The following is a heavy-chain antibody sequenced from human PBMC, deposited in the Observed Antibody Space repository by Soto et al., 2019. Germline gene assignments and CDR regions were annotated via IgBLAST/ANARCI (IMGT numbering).Heavy chain of an antibody. J-gene: IGHJ6*02. D-gene: IGHD4-17*01. Sequence: GGSLRLSCAASGFTFSSYGMHWVRQAPGKGLEWVAVIWYDGSNKYYADSVKGRFTISRDNSKNTLYLQMNSLRAEDTAVYYCARDQGDYGDSDPYYYGKDVWGQGTTVTVSS. CDR1: GFTFSSYG. V-gene: IGHV3-33*01. CDR3: ARDQGDYGDSDPYYYGKDV. CDR2: IWYDGSNK.